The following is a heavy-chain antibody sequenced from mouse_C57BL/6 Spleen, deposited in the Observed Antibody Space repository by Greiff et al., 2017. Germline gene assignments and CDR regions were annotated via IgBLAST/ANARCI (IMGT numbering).Heavy chain of an antibody. CDR2: INPYNGDT. J-gene: IGHJ2*01. D-gene: IGHD1-1*01. V-gene: IGHV1-20*01. Sequence: EVQLQQSGPELVKPGDSVKISCKASGYSFTGYFMNWVMQSHGKSLEWIGRINPYNGDTFYNQKFKGKATLTVDKSSSTAHMELRSLTSQDSAVYYCARGDYGSSYSFDYWGQGTTLTVSS. CDR3: ARGDYGSSYSFDY. CDR1: GYSFTGYF.